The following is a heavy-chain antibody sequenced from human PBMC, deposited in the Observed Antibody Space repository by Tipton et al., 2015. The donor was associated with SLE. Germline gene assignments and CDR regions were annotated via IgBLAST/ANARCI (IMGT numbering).Heavy chain of an antibody. J-gene: IGHJ4*01. Sequence: TLSLTCAVYGGSFSGYSWSRIRQPPGKGLEWIGQTNPSGNTNYNPSLKSRVTISVDTSNNQLSLKLTSVTAADTAVYYCARGAKERITLVRVRPYYFDYWGQGSLVTVSS. D-gene: IGHD3-10*01. V-gene: IGHV4-34*01. CDR3: ARGAKERITLVRVRPYYFDY. CDR1: GGSFSGYS. CDR2: TNPSGNT.